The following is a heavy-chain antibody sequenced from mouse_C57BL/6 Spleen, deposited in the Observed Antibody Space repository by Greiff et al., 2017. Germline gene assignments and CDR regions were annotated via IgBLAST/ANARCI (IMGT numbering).Heavy chain of an antibody. V-gene: IGHV5-4*01. CDR3: ARDRGTTVAYFDY. Sequence: EVQLVESGGGLVKPGGSLKLSCAASGFTFSSYAMSWVRQTPEKRLEWVATISDGGSYTYYPDNVKGRFTISRDNAKNNLYLQMSHLKSEDTAMYYCARDRGTTVAYFDYWGQGTTLTVSS. J-gene: IGHJ2*01. CDR1: GFTFSSYA. CDR2: ISDGGSYT. D-gene: IGHD1-1*01.